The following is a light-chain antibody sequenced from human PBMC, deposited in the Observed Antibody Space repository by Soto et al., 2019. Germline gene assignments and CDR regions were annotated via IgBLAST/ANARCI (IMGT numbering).Light chain of an antibody. Sequence: DIQMTQSPSSVSASVGDRVTITCRASQGISSWLAWYQQKPGKAPKLLIYAASSLQSGVPSRFSGMESGPDFTPTITGLQLEDFATYYCHQANSFPFTFGPGTKVDIK. CDR2: AAS. J-gene: IGKJ3*01. CDR3: HQANSFPFT. V-gene: IGKV1-12*01. CDR1: QGISSW.